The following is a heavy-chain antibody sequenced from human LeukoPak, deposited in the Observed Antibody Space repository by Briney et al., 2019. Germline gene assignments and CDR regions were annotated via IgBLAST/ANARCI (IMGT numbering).Heavy chain of an antibody. J-gene: IGHJ5*02. CDR3: ARGRGSGHKENWFDP. Sequence: GASVKVSCKASGYAFTTYDINWVRQATGQGPGWVGWMNPNSGNTGYTQNFQGRVTMTRNTSISTAYMELSSLKSEDTAVYYCARGRGSGHKENWFDPWGLGTLVTVSS. CDR1: GYAFTTYD. D-gene: IGHD6-19*01. V-gene: IGHV1-8*01. CDR2: MNPNSGNT.